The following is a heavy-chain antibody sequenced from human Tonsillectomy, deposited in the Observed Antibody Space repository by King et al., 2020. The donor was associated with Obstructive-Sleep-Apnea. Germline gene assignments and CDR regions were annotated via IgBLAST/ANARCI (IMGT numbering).Heavy chain of an antibody. V-gene: IGHV1-18*04. CDR2: ISTYNGQT. J-gene: IGHJ4*02. CDR3: ARGGGYIYGDYVESEFDY. CDR1: GFTFLNFA. D-gene: IGHD4-17*01. Sequence: QLVQSGPEVKKPGASVKVSCKSSGFTFLNFAITWVRQAPGQGLEWMGWISTYNGQTNYAQNVQDRLTMTTDTSTNTAYMELRSLRSDDTAVYYCARGGGYIYGDYVESEFDYWGQGTPVTVSS.